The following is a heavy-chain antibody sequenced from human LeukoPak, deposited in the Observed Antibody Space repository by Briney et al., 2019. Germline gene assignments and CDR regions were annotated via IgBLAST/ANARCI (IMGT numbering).Heavy chain of an antibody. CDR2: VNHSGST. D-gene: IGHD3-16*01. V-gene: IGHV4-39*07. Sequence: SETLSLTCTVSGGSISSSDYYWSWIRQPPGKGLEWIGEVNHSGSTNYNPSLKSRVTISVDTSKNQFSLKLSSVTAADTAVYYCARSNYDYVWGSYCLNWFDPWDQGTLVTVSS. CDR3: ARSNYDYVWGSYCLNWFDP. CDR1: GGSISSSDYY. J-gene: IGHJ5*02.